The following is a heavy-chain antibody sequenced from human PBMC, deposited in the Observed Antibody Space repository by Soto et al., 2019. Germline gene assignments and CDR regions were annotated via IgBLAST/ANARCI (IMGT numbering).Heavy chain of an antibody. J-gene: IGHJ5*02. Sequence: QVQLQESGPGLVKSSETLSLTCTVSGASSSSYYWSWIRQPPGKGLEWIGYMNDFGRTIYNPSLKSRVTISLDTSKNQFSLKLTSVIAADTAVYYCARSFCRDAVRCNWFDPWGLGTLVTVSS. V-gene: IGHV4-59*01. CDR1: GASSSSYY. CDR3: ARSFCRDAVRCNWFDP. CDR2: MNDFGRT. D-gene: IGHD2-8*01.